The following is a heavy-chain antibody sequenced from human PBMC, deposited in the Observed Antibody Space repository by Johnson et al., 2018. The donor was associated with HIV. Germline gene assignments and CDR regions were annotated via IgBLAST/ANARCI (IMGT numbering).Heavy chain of an antibody. CDR3: ARLRDGYNFDAFDI. CDR1: GFTFADYG. CDR2: INWNGGNT. Sequence: VQLVESGGGVVQPGGSLRLSCAASGFTFADYGMTWVRQAPGKGLEWVSGINWNGGNTGYVDSVKGRFTISRDNAKNSLNLQMNSLRDEDTALYYCARLRDGYNFDAFDIWGQGTMVTVSS. J-gene: IGHJ3*02. V-gene: IGHV3-20*04. D-gene: IGHD5-24*01.